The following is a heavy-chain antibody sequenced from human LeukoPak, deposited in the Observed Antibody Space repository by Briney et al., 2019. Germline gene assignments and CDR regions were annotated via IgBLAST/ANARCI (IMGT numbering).Heavy chain of an antibody. Sequence: GGSLRLSCAASGFTFSSYAMSWVRQAPGKGLEWISTFTNIGGSTYYAASVKGRFTISRDDSKNTLYLQMNSLRAEDTAVYYCAKDRDDYNYFFDYWGQGTLVTVSS. CDR2: FTNIGGST. D-gene: IGHD5-24*01. J-gene: IGHJ4*02. CDR1: GFTFSSYA. V-gene: IGHV3-23*01. CDR3: AKDRDDYNYFFDY.